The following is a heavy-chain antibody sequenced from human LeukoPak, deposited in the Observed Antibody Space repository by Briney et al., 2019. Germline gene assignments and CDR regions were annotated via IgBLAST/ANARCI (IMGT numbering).Heavy chain of an antibody. CDR2: ISDNSGDT. D-gene: IGHD1-1*01. J-gene: IGHJ4*02. V-gene: IGHV3-23*01. CDR1: GFTFSTYA. Sequence: GGPLRLSCAASGFTFSTYAMSWVRQAPGKGLEWVSSISDNSGDTYYADSVKGRFTISRDNSKNTLYLQMNSLRAEDTAVYYCARGRYGSGFGYWGQGTLVTVSS. CDR3: ARGRYGSGFGY.